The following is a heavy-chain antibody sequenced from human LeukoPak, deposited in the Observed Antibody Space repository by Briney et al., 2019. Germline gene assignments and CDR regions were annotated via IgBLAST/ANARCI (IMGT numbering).Heavy chain of an antibody. CDR1: DYPFTGYI. Sequence: APGRVSARAPDYPFTGYILNWWGQAPDQGLGWMGWMNPNSGNTGYAQKFQGRVTMTRNTSISTAYMELSSLRSEDTAVYYCATLVGDIVIVDNWFDPWGQGTLVTVSS. CDR2: MNPNSGNT. D-gene: IGHD2/OR15-2a*01. CDR3: ATLVGDIVIVDNWFDP. V-gene: IGHV1-8*01. J-gene: IGHJ5*02.